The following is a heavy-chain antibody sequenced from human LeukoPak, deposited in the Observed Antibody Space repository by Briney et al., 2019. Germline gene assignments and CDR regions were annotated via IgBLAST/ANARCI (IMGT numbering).Heavy chain of an antibody. D-gene: IGHD2-21*01. Sequence: GGSLRLSCAASGFTFSDYYMSWIRQAPGKGLEWVSYISSSSSYTNYADSVKGRFTISRDNAKNSLYLQMNSLRAEDSAVYYCARSIQVNSFDPWGQGTLVTVSS. J-gene: IGHJ5*02. CDR3: ARSIQVNSFDP. CDR1: GFTFSDYY. CDR2: ISSSSSYT. V-gene: IGHV3-11*03.